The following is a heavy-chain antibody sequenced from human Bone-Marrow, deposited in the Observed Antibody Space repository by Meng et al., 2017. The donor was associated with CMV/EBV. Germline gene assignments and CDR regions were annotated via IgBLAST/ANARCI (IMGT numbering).Heavy chain of an antibody. V-gene: IGHV4-31*03. J-gene: IGHJ5*02. CDR1: GGSISSGGYY. CDR3: ARGVGGYSGYSYWFDP. Sequence: SETLSLTCTVSGGSISSGGYYWSWIRQHPGKGLEWIGYIYYSGSTYYNPSLKSRVTISVDTSKNQFSLKLSSVTAADTAVYYCARGVGGYSGYSYWFDPWGQGTLVTVSS. CDR2: IYYSGST. D-gene: IGHD5-12*01.